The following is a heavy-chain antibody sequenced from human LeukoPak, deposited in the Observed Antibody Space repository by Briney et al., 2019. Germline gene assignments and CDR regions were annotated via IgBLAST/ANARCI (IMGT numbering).Heavy chain of an antibody. CDR1: GGSISSSRYY. CDR3: ARGLYGGAPYWGYYNWFDP. Sequence: SETLSLTCTVSGGSISSSRYYGGWIRQPPGKGLEWIGEINHSGSTNYNPSLKSRVTISVDTSKNQFSLKLSSVTAADTAVYYCARGLYGGAPYWGYYNWFDPWGQGTLVTVSS. J-gene: IGHJ5*02. CDR2: INHSGST. D-gene: IGHD3-16*01. V-gene: IGHV4-39*07.